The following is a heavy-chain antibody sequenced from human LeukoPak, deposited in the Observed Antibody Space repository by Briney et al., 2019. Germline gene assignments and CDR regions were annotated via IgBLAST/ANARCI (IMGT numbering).Heavy chain of an antibody. V-gene: IGHV3-30*04. CDR3: ARAEGYGGELDS. J-gene: IGHJ4*02. CDR2: IPYDGSNK. Sequence: QPGGSLRLSCAASGFTFSTYAMHWVRQAPGKGLEWVAVIPYDGSNKYYADSVKGRFTISRENSKNRLYLQMNSLRAEDTAVYYCARAEGYGGELDSWGQGTLVTVS. CDR1: GFTFSTYA. D-gene: IGHD4-23*01.